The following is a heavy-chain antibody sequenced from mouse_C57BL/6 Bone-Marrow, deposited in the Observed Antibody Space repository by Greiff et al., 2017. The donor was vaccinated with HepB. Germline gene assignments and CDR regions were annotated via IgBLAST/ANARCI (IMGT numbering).Heavy chain of an antibody. V-gene: IGHV5-9-1*02. D-gene: IGHD1-1*01. Sequence: DVQLVESGEGLVKPGGSLKLSCAASGFTFSSYAMSWVRQTPEKRLEWVAYISSGGDYIYYADTVKGRFTISRDNARNTLYLQMSSLKSEDTAMYYCTSDYYGSSPYYAMDYWGQGTSVTVSS. CDR1: GFTFSSYA. CDR3: TSDYYGSSPYYAMDY. CDR2: ISSGGDYI. J-gene: IGHJ4*01.